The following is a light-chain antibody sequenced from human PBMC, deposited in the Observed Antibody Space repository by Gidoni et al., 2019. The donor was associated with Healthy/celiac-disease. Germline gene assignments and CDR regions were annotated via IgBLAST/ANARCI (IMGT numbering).Light chain of an antibody. CDR3: QVWDSSSDDPV. V-gene: IGLV3-21*02. J-gene: IGLJ3*02. CDR1: NIGSKS. Sequence: SYVLTQPPPVSVALGPTARTTCGGNNIGSKSVHWYQQKPGQAPVLVVYDDSDRPSGIPERFSGSNSGNTATLTISRVEAGDEADYYCQVWDSSSDDPVFGGGTKLTVL. CDR2: DDS.